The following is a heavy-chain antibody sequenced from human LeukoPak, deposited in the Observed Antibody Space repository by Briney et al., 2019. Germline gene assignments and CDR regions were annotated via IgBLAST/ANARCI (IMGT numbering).Heavy chain of an antibody. CDR3: ARDGVWFGENTDAFDI. V-gene: IGHV4-38-2*02. CDR1: GYAISSGYY. Sequence: SETLSLTCIVPGYAISSGYYWGWIRQAPGKGLEYIGSMYHSGSAYYNPSLKSRVTISVDTSRNRFSLKLSSVTAADTAVYYCARDGVWFGENTDAFDIWGQGTMVTVSS. CDR2: MYHSGSA. J-gene: IGHJ3*02. D-gene: IGHD3-10*01.